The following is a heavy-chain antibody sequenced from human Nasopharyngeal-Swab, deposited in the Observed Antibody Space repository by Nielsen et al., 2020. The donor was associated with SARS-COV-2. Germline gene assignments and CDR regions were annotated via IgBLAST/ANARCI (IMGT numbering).Heavy chain of an antibody. D-gene: IGHD1-1*01. V-gene: IGHV3-72*01. Sequence: WIGQPPGKGLEWVGRMRNKHDSYSADYDVSVKGRFTISIDGSANSLYPQMNSLKTEDTAAYFCVREEWYSFDYWGQGTLVTVSS. CDR2: MRNKHDSYSA. J-gene: IGHJ4*02. CDR3: VREEWYSFDY.